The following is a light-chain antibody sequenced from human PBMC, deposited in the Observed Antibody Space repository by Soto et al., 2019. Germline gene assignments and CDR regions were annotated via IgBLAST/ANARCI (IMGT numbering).Light chain of an antibody. J-gene: IGKJ4*01. V-gene: IGKV3-15*01. CDR3: QQNNKWPPVT. CDR2: GAS. CDR1: QTISND. Sequence: EVVMTQSPATVSVSPGEGVTLSCRASQTISNDLAWYQQKPGQAPRLLIYGASTRATGVPARCSGGGSGTEFTLTIGSLQSEDVAFYYCQQNNKWPPVTFGGGTKVEIK.